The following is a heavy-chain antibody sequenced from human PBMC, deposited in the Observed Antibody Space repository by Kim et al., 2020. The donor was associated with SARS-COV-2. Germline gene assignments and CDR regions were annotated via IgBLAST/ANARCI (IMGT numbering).Heavy chain of an antibody. Sequence: ASVKVSCKASGYTFTSYAMHWVRQAPGQRLEWMGWINAGNGNTKYSQKFQGRVTITRDTSASTAYMELSSLRSEDTAVYYCARNPVYYYDSSGLVTHNWFDPWGQGTLVTVSS. CDR3: ARNPVYYYDSSGLVTHNWFDP. CDR1: GYTFTSYA. D-gene: IGHD3-22*01. CDR2: INAGNGNT. J-gene: IGHJ5*02. V-gene: IGHV1-3*01.